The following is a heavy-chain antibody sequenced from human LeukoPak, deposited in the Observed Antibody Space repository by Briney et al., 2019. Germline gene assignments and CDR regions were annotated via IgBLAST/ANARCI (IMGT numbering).Heavy chain of an antibody. V-gene: IGHV3-48*02. D-gene: IGHD2-2*01. J-gene: IGHJ6*02. CDR1: GFTFSSYS. CDR3: AIQLLSYYYYYGMDV. Sequence: GGSLRLSCAASGFTFSSYSMNWVRQAPGKGLEWVSYISSSSSTIYYADSVEGRFTISRDNAKNSLYLQMNSLRDEDTAVYYCAIQLLSYYYYYGMDVWGQGTTVTVSS. CDR2: ISSSSSTI.